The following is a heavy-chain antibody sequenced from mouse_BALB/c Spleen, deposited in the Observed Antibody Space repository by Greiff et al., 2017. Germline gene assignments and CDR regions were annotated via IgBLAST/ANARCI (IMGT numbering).Heavy chain of an antibody. D-gene: IGHD2-3*01. V-gene: IGHV1-7*01. J-gene: IGHJ3*01. Sequence: QVHVKQSGAELAKPGASVKMSCKASGYTFTSYWMHWVKQRPGQGLEWIGYINPSTGYTEYNQKFKDKATLTADKSSSTAYMQLSSLTSEDSAVYYCARSWLLRRFAYWGQGTLVTVSA. CDR1: GYTFTSYW. CDR2: INPSTGYT. CDR3: ARSWLLRRFAY.